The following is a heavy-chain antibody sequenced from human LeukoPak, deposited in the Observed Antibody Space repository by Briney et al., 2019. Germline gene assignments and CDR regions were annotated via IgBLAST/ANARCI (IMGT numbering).Heavy chain of an antibody. CDR2: ISGNGGST. Sequence: PGGSLRLSCAASGFTFSSYAMSWVRQPPGKGLEWVSAISGNGGSTYYADSVKGRFTISRDNSKNTLYLQMNSLRAEDTAVYYCAKDRRSGWYRDAFDIWGQGTMVTVSS. J-gene: IGHJ3*02. CDR1: GFTFSSYA. V-gene: IGHV3-23*01. D-gene: IGHD6-19*01. CDR3: AKDRRSGWYRDAFDI.